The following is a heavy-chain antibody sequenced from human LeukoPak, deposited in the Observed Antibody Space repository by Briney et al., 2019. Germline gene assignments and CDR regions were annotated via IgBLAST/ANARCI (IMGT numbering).Heavy chain of an antibody. V-gene: IGHV3-48*03. CDR2: ISSSGDAI. CDR1: GFDFTSYE. CDR3: ARRLPFYGVDV. J-gene: IGHJ6*02. D-gene: IGHD2-15*01. Sequence: GGSLRVSCAASGFDFTSYEIHWVRQAPGKGLEWLSKISSSGDAIVYADSVEGRFTISRDNAKNSVYLQMSSLRADDTALYYCARRLPFYGVDVWGLGTTVTVSS.